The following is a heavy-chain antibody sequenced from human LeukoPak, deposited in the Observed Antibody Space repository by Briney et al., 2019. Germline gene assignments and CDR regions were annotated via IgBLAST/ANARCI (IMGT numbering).Heavy chain of an antibody. V-gene: IGHV1-69*13. Sequence: ASVKVSCKASGGTFGSYAISWVRQAPGQGLEWMGGIIPIFGTANYAQKFQGRVTITADESTSTAYMGLSSLRSEDTAVYYCAKLSSGHIYYFDYWGQGTLVTVSS. J-gene: IGHJ4*02. CDR2: IIPIFGTA. D-gene: IGHD6-19*01. CDR1: GGTFGSYA. CDR3: AKLSSGHIYYFDY.